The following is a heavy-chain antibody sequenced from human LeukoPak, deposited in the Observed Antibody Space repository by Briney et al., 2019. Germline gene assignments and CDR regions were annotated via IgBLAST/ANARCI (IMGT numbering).Heavy chain of an antibody. CDR1: GYTFTRYG. V-gene: IGHV1-18*01. CDR3: ARSWLQLPQN. D-gene: IGHD5-18*01. J-gene: IGHJ4*02. Sequence: ASVTVSCKASGYTFTRYGISWVRPAPAQGLEWMGWISAYNGNTNYAQKLQGRGTMTTDTSRSTAYMERRRLRSDDTAVYYCARSWLQLPQNWGQGTLVTVSS. CDR2: ISAYNGNT.